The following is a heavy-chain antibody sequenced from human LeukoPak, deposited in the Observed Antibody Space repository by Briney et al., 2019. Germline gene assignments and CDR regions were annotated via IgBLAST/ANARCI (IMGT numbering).Heavy chain of an antibody. V-gene: IGHV1-46*01. J-gene: IGHJ4*02. CDR1: GYTFTSYY. CDR3: ARVCGISYCGGDPFDY. CDR2: INPSGGST. D-gene: IGHD2-21*02. Sequence: ASVKVSCKASGYTFTSYYMHWVRQAPGQGLEWMGIINPSGGSTSYAQKFQGRVTMTRDTSTSTVYMELSSLRSEDTAVYYCARVCGISYCGGDPFDYWGQGTLVTVSS.